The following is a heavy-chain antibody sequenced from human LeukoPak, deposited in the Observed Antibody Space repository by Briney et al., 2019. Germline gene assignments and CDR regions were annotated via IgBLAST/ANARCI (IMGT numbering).Heavy chain of an antibody. CDR3: AKDIGGSWAAAGATLFDY. Sequence: PGGSLRLSCAASGFTFSSYSMNWVRQAPGKGLEWVSYISSSSSTIYYADSVKGRFTISRDNAKNSLYLQMNSLRAEDTALYYCAKDIGGSWAAAGATLFDYWGQGTLVTVSS. CDR1: GFTFSSYS. V-gene: IGHV3-48*04. D-gene: IGHD6-13*01. J-gene: IGHJ4*02. CDR2: ISSSSSTI.